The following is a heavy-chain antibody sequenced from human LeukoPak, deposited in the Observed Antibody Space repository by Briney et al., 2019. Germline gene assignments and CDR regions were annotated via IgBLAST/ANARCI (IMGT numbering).Heavy chain of an antibody. CDR3: ARRSLGTIDY. D-gene: IGHD3/OR15-3a*01. J-gene: IGHJ4*02. CDR1: GYSISIGYY. Sequence: KPSETLSLACAVSGYSISIGYYWAWIRQPPGKGLAWIGSIYHSGRTYYNPSLKSRVTISLDTSKNQFSLKLSSVTAADTAVYYCARRSLGTIDYWRQGTLVTVSS. V-gene: IGHV4-38-2*01. CDR2: IYHSGRT.